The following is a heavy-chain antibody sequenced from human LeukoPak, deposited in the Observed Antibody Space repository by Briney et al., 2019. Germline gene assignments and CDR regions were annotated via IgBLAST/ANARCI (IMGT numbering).Heavy chain of an antibody. CDR2: IYYSGST. D-gene: IGHD1-26*01. Sequence: SETLSLTCTVSGGSISSSSYYWGWIRQPPGKGLEWIGSIYYSGSTYYNPSLKSRVTISVDTSKYQFSLKLSSVTAADTAVYYCARFDSGSYPRDYWGQGTLVTVSS. CDR3: ARFDSGSYPRDY. V-gene: IGHV4-39*01. CDR1: GGSISSSSYY. J-gene: IGHJ4*02.